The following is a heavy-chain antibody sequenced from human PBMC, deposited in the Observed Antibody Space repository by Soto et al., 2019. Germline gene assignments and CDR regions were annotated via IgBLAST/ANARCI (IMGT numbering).Heavy chain of an antibody. J-gene: IGHJ6*02. Sequence: PGGSLRLSCAASGFTFSSYAMHWVRQAPGKGLEWVAVISYDGSNKYYADSVKGRFTISRDNSKNTLYLQMNSLRAEDTAVYYCARDQQDIVVVVAATAGHYYYYGMDVWGQGTTVTVSS. CDR3: ARDQQDIVVVVAATAGHYYYYGMDV. D-gene: IGHD2-15*01. CDR2: ISYDGSNK. CDR1: GFTFSSYA. V-gene: IGHV3-30-3*01.